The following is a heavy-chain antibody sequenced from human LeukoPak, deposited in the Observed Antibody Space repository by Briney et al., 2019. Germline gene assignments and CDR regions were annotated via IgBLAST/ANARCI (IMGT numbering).Heavy chain of an antibody. D-gene: IGHD3-9*01. CDR3: ARSPHILTGENFDY. J-gene: IGHJ4*02. CDR2: INPSGDST. Sequence: ASVKVSCKASGYTFTNYGISWVRQAPGQGLEWMGIINPSGDSTNYAQKFQGRVTMTRDMSTSTVYMELSSLRSEDTAVYYCARSPHILTGENFDYWGQGTLVTVSS. V-gene: IGHV1-46*01. CDR1: GYTFTNYG.